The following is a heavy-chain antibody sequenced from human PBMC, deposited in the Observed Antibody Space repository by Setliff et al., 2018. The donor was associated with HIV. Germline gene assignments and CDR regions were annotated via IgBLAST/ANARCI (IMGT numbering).Heavy chain of an antibody. D-gene: IGHD2-15*01. Sequence: GASVKVSCKASGGTFSSYLITWVRRAPGQGLEWMGRINPNSGDTNYTQSFQGRVTMTRDRSINTAYLELSSLKSDDTAVYYCARDKDGFDIWGQGTMVTVSS. V-gene: IGHV1-2*06. CDR3: ARDKDGFDI. CDR1: GGTFSSYL. CDR2: INPNSGDT. J-gene: IGHJ3*02.